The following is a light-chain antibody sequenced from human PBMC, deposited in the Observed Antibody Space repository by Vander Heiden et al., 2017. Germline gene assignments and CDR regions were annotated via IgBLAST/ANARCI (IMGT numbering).Light chain of an antibody. CDR2: TNN. Sequence: QSVLTQPPSASGTPGQRVTLSWSGSTANIGSNTVNWYQQLPGTAPKLLIYTNNQRPSGVPDRFSGSKSGTSVSLAISGLQTEDEADYYCVAWDDSLNAPVFGGGTKLTVL. J-gene: IGLJ3*02. CDR1: TANIGSNT. CDR3: VAWDDSLNAPV. V-gene: IGLV1-44*01.